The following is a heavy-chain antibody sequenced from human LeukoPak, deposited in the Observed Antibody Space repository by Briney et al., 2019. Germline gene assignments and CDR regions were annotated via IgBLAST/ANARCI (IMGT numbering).Heavy chain of an antibody. Sequence: SETLSLTCTVSGGSISSSSYYWGWIRQPPGKGLEWIGSIYYSATTYYNPSLKSRVSISVDTSKNQFSLKLSSVTAADTAVYYCARDRIAVAGFDYWGQGTLVTVSS. CDR1: GGSISSSSYY. V-gene: IGHV4-39*07. D-gene: IGHD6-19*01. J-gene: IGHJ4*02. CDR3: ARDRIAVAGFDY. CDR2: IYYSATT.